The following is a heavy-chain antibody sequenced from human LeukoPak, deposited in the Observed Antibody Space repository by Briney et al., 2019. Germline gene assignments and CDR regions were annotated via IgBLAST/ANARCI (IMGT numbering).Heavy chain of an antibody. CDR3: ARAADSSGYFYYFDY. Sequence: SETLSLTCTVSGGSISSGSYYWSWIRQPAGKGLEWIGRIYTSGSTNYNPPLKSQVTISVDTSKNQFSLKLSSVTAADTAVYYCARAADSSGYFYYFDYWGQGTLVTVSS. CDR2: IYTSGST. V-gene: IGHV4-61*02. D-gene: IGHD3-22*01. J-gene: IGHJ4*02. CDR1: GGSISSGSYY.